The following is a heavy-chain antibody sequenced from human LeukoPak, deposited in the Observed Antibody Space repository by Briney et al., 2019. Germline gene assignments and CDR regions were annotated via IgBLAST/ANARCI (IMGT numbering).Heavy chain of an antibody. V-gene: IGHV3-30*18. D-gene: IGHD2-2*01. CDR2: ISYDGSNK. CDR1: GFTFSSYG. Sequence: GRSLRLSCAAPGFTFSSYGMHWVRQAPGKGLEWVAVISYDGSNKYYADSVKGRFTISRDNSKNTLYLQMNSLRAEDTAVYYCAKDQFQLPHGGYYYYYGMDVWGQGTTVTVSS. J-gene: IGHJ6*02. CDR3: AKDQFQLPHGGYYYYYGMDV.